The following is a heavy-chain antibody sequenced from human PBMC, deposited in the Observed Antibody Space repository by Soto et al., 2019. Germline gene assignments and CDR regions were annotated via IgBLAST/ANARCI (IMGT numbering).Heavy chain of an antibody. V-gene: IGHV1-46*01. CDR1: GYTFSSYY. CDR3: ARDHIAGADTYALDS. CDR2: INPGTGAT. D-gene: IGHD6-19*01. J-gene: IGHJ3*02. Sequence: ASVKVSCKASGYTFSSYYMHWVRQAPGQGLEWVGLINPGTGATTYAQKFQGRATMTSDTSTSTGYMELRSLTSEDTAVYYCARDHIAGADTYALDSWDRGTMVT.